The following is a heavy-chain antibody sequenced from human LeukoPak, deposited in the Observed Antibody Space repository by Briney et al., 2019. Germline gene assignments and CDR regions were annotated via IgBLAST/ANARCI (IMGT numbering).Heavy chain of an antibody. CDR1: GVSISSGSYY. D-gene: IGHD3-3*01. Sequence: SETLSLTCTVSGVSISSGSYYWSWIRQPAGKGLEWIGRIYTSGSTNYNPSLKSRVTISVDTSENQFSLKLSSVTAADTAVYYCARHKFVLRFLEWLPDYWGQGTPVTVSS. CDR2: IYTSGST. J-gene: IGHJ4*02. V-gene: IGHV4-61*02. CDR3: ARHKFVLRFLEWLPDY.